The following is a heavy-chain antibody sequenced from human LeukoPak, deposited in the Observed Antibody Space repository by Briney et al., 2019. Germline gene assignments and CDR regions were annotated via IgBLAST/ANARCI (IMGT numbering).Heavy chain of an antibody. CDR1: GYTFTSYG. D-gene: IGHD3-10*01. CDR2: ISAYNGNT. CDR3: ARLREITMVRGVIFPTWFDY. Sequence: ASVKVSCKASGYTFTSYGISWVRQAPGQGLEWMGWISAYNGNTNYAQKLQGRVTMTTDTSTSTAYMELRSLRSDDTAVYYCARLREITMVRGVIFPTWFDYWGQGTLVTVSS. V-gene: IGHV1-18*04. J-gene: IGHJ4*02.